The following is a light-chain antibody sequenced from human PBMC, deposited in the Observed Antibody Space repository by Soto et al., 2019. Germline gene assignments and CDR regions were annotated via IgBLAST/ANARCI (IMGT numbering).Light chain of an antibody. CDR1: QAVRSSY. CDR3: QRFGTSPNT. V-gene: IGKV3-20*01. Sequence: ELVLTQSPGTLSLSPGDGATLSCRASQAVRSSYIAWYHQKPGQPPRLLIYAASSRATGIPDRFTGSGSGTDFTLTISRLEPADFGVYYCQRFGTSPNTFGRGTKLEIK. CDR2: AAS. J-gene: IGKJ2*01.